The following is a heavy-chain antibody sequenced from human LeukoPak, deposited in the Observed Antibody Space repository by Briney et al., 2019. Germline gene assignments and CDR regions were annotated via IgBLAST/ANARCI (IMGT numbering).Heavy chain of an antibody. Sequence: PSETLSLTCTVSGGSISSSSYYWGWIRQPPGKGLEWIGSIYYSGSTYYNPSLKSRVTISVDTSKNQFSLKLSSVTAADTAVYYCARQRIAAAGGLSWGQGTLVTVSS. V-gene: IGHV4-39*01. CDR1: GGSISSSSYY. CDR2: IYYSGST. J-gene: IGHJ5*02. D-gene: IGHD6-13*01. CDR3: ARQRIAAAGGLS.